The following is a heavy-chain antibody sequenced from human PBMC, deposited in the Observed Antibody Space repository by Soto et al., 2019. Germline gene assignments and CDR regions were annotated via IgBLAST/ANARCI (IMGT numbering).Heavy chain of an antibody. D-gene: IGHD7-27*01. CDR2: IGGTDGDSDGVP. CDR1: GFILNNYD. Sequence: VQLLESGGDFVQPGGSLKLSFFASGFILNNYDMSLVSQAPGKGLACVSTIGGTDGDSDGVPWYEDSVKGRFTISRDSSANTLFLHMDNLRDEDSALYYCVKRGRNWGAFDFWGQGTTVVVSS. J-gene: IGHJ3*01. CDR3: VKRGRNWGAFDF. V-gene: IGHV3-23*01.